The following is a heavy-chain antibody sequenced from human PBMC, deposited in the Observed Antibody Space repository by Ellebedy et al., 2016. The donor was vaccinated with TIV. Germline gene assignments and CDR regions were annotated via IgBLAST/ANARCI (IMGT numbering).Heavy chain of an antibody. CDR1: GVSISGDY. CDR2: IYNSGYT. D-gene: IGHD1-1*01. Sequence: MPSETLSLTCTVSGVSISGDYWSWIRQPPGRGLEWIGYIYNSGYTNYTPPLKSRVNISVDTSKNQFSLNLSSVTAADTAVYYCATGGVAGGRYHFDYWGQGTLITVSS. V-gene: IGHV4-59*08. CDR3: ATGGVAGGRYHFDY. J-gene: IGHJ4*02.